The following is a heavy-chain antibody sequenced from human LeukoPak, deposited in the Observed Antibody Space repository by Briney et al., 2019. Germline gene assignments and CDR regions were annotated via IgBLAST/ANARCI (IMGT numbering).Heavy chain of an antibody. D-gene: IGHD1-26*01. CDR1: GFTFSSYW. Sequence: GGSLRLSCAASGFTFSSYWMSWVRQAPGKGLEWVANIKQDGSEKYYVDSVKGRFTISRDNAKNSLYLQMNSLRAEDTAVYYCARDLGQLLPWFFDYWGQGTLVTVSS. CDR3: ARDLGQLLPWFFDY. J-gene: IGHJ4*02. CDR2: IKQDGSEK. V-gene: IGHV3-7*01.